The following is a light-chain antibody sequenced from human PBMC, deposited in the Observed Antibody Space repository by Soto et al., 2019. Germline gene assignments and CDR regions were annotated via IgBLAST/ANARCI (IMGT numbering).Light chain of an antibody. Sequence: DIQMTQSPSSLSASVGDRVTITCRASQSISSYLNWYQQKPGKAPKLLIYAASSLQSGVPSRFSGSGSGTDFIFTISSLQAEDLATYYCQQSFSTPRTFGQGTKVDI. CDR1: QSISSY. J-gene: IGKJ1*01. V-gene: IGKV1-39*01. CDR3: QQSFSTPRT. CDR2: AAS.